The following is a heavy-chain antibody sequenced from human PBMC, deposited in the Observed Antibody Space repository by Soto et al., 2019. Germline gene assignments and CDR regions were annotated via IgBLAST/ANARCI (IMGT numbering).Heavy chain of an antibody. CDR3: ARVQARYCSSTSCYTDGMDV. Sequence: SETLSLTCTVSGGSISSGGYYWSWIRQHPGKGLEWIGYIYYSGSTYYNPSLKSRVTISVDTSKNQFSLKLSSVTAADTAVYYCARVQARYCSSTSCYTDGMDVWGQGTTVTVS. D-gene: IGHD2-2*02. CDR1: GGSISSGGYY. CDR2: IYYSGST. J-gene: IGHJ6*02. V-gene: IGHV4-31*03.